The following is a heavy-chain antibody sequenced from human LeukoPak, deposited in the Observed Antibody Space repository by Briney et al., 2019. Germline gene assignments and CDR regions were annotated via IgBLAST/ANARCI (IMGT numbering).Heavy chain of an antibody. V-gene: IGHV3-21*01. D-gene: IGHD2-8*01. CDR2: ISTGSQTI. CDR1: GFTFSTYS. J-gene: IGHJ5*02. Sequence: GGSLRPSCAASGFTFSTYSMNWVRQAPGKGLEWVSSISTGSQTIYYADLVKGRFTISRDNAKNSLSLQMNSLRAEDTAVYYCAGRYCSNGVCWFDPWGQGTLVTVSS. CDR3: AGRYCSNGVCWFDP.